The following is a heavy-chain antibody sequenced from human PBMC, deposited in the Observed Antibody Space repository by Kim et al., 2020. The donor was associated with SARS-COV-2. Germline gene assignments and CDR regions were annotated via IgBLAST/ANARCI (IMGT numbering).Heavy chain of an antibody. V-gene: IGHV4-59*13. Sequence: SETLSLTCTVSGGSISSYYWSWIRQPPGKGLEWIGYIYYSGSTNYNPSLKSRVTISVDTSKNQFSLKLSSVTAADTAVYYCARDSLAAAGQFHYYYGMDVWGQGTTVTVSS. CDR2: IYYSGST. J-gene: IGHJ6*02. CDR1: GGSISSYY. D-gene: IGHD6-13*01. CDR3: ARDSLAAAGQFHYYYGMDV.